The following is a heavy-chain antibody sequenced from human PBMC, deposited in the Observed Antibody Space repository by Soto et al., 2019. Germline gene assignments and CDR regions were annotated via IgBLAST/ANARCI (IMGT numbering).Heavy chain of an antibody. CDR3: ARGQSSGWYDLYCYGMDV. CDR2: INHSGST. D-gene: IGHD6-19*01. J-gene: IGHJ6*02. CDR1: GGSFSGYY. Sequence: TSETLSLTCAVYGGSFSGYYWSWIRQPPGKGLEWIGEINHSGSTNYNPSLKSRVTISVDTSKNQFSLKLSSVTAADTAVYYCARGQSSGWYDLYCYGMDVWGQGTTVTVSS. V-gene: IGHV4-34*01.